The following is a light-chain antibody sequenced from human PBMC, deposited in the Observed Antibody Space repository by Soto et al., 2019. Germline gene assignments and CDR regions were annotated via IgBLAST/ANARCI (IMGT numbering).Light chain of an antibody. Sequence: DIQMTQSPSTLSASVGDRVTITCRASQSISSWLAWYQQKPGKAPKLLIYDASSLESGVPSRFSGSGSGTEFTLTISSLQPNDFATYYCQQLNSYLTFGPGTKVDIK. CDR3: QQLNSYLT. V-gene: IGKV1-5*01. CDR2: DAS. J-gene: IGKJ3*01. CDR1: QSISSW.